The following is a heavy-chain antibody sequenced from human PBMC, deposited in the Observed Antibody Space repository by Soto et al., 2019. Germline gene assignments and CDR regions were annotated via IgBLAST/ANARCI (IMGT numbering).Heavy chain of an antibody. CDR1: GFTFTSSA. Sequence: ASVKVSCKASGFTFTSSAVQWVRQARGQRLEWIGWIVVGSGNTNYAQKFQERVTITRDMSTSTAYMELSSLRSEDTAVYYCAAGRLRYFDWLPLYNWFDPWGQGTLVTVSS. D-gene: IGHD3-9*01. CDR3: AAGRLRYFDWLPLYNWFDP. V-gene: IGHV1-58*01. J-gene: IGHJ5*02. CDR2: IVVGSGNT.